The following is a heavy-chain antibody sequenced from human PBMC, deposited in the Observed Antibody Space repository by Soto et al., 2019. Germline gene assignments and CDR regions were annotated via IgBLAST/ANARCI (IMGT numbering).Heavy chain of an antibody. V-gene: IGHV3-48*01. D-gene: IGHD3-3*01. CDR1: GFTFSSYS. Sequence: GGSLRLSCAASGFTFSSYSMYWVRQAPGKGLEWVSYISSSSSTIYYADSVKGRFTISRDNAKNSLYLQMNSLRVEDTAVYYCARGLVLRFMDVWGKGTTVTVSS. J-gene: IGHJ6*03. CDR2: ISSSSSTI. CDR3: ARGLVLRFMDV.